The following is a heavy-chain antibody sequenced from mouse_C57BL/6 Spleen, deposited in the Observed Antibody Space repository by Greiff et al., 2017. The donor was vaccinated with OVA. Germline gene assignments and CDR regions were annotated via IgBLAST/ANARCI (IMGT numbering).Heavy chain of an antibody. V-gene: IGHV3-6*01. CDR3: ARKGWDYSSCAY. Sequence: EVQLQESGPGLVKPSQSLSLTCSVTGYSITSGYYWNWIRQFPGNKLEWMGYISYDGSNNYNPSLKNRISITRDTSKNQFFLKLNSVTTEDTATYYCARKGWDYSSCAYWGQGTLVTVSA. CDR2: ISYDGSN. CDR1: GYSITSGYY. D-gene: IGHD1-1*01. J-gene: IGHJ3*01.